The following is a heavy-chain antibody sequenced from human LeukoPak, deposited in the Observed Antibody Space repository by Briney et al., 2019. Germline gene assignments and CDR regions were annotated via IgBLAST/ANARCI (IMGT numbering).Heavy chain of an antibody. J-gene: IGHJ3*02. CDR2: INPDDSDT. V-gene: IGHV5-51*01. D-gene: IGHD4-23*01. Sequence: GESLEISCKGSGYRFPSYWILWVRQMPGKGLEWMGIINPDDSDTKYSPSFQGQVTISADKSISTASLRWSSLKASDTAMYYCARGVAGGNSGALDAFDIWGQGTMVTVSS. CDR1: GYRFPSYW. CDR3: ARGVAGGNSGALDAFDI.